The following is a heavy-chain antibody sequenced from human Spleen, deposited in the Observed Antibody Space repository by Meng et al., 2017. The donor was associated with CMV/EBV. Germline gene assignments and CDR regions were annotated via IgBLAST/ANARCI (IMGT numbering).Heavy chain of an antibody. CDR1: GFSLSTSGVA. V-gene: IGHV2-5*02. D-gene: IGHD3-22*01. CDR2: IYWDDDK. J-gene: IGHJ4*02. CDR3: AHRAVITLHFDY. Sequence: QITLEESVPTLVKPTQTLTLTCTFSGFSLSTSGVAVGWIRQPPGKALGWVALIYWDDDKRYSPSLTGRVSITKGASKNQVVLTMTNMDPVDTATYYCAHRAVITLHFDYWGQGTLVTVSS.